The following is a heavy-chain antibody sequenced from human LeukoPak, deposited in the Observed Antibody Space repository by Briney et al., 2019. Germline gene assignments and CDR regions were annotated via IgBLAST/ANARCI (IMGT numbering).Heavy chain of an antibody. CDR2: IFHSGTT. CDR3: AREGEGGGYEFWSGYYTGADYMDV. V-gene: IGHV4-38-2*02. CDR1: GYSISSGYY. Sequence: KTSETLSLTCTVSGYSISSGYYWDWIRQPPGKGLEWIGSIFHSGTTYYNPSLQSRVTISVDTSKNQFSLKLSSVTAADTAVYYCAREGEGGGYEFWSGYYTGADYMDVWGKGTTVTVSS. D-gene: IGHD3-3*01. J-gene: IGHJ6*03.